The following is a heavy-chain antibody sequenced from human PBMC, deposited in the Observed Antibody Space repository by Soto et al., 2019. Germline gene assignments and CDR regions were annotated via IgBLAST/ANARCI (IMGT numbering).Heavy chain of an antibody. CDR2: IYYSGST. V-gene: IGHV4-31*03. CDR1: GGSISSGGYY. CDR3: ASLGYCSSTSCYSYYYYYGMDV. D-gene: IGHD2-2*02. J-gene: IGHJ6*02. Sequence: SETLSLTCTVSGGSISSGGYYWSWIRQHPGKGLEWIGYIYYSGSTYYNPSLKSRVTISVDTSKNQFSLKLSSVTAADTAVYYCASLGYCSSTSCYSYYYYYGMDVWGQGTTVTVSS.